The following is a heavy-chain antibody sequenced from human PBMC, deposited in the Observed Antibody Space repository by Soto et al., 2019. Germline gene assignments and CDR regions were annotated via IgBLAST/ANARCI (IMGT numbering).Heavy chain of an antibody. CDR1: GFIFSSYG. D-gene: IGHD6-13*01. CDR2: TANDGSAQ. Sequence: QVQLVDSGGGVVQPGGSLRLSCAASGFIFSSYGMQWVRQSPGEGLEWVATTANDGSAQYYADSVKGRFTISRDNSKNRLFLQMESLRPEDTGVYYCAKSSGGSSWYPPDHWGQGTLVTVSS. CDR3: AKSSGGSSWYPPDH. V-gene: IGHV3-30*18. J-gene: IGHJ4*02.